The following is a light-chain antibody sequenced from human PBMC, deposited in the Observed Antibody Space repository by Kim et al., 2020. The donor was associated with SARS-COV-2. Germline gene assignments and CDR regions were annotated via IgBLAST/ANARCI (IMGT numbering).Light chain of an antibody. J-gene: IGLJ2*01. Sequence: ELTQPPSASGTPGQRVTISCSGSSSNIGSNYVNWYQQLSGTAPKVLIYRSNQRPSGVPDRFSGSKSGTSASLAISGLRSEDEADYFCAAWDDSLSGVLFGGGTQLTVL. CDR1: SSNIGSNY. CDR3: AAWDDSLSGVL. V-gene: IGLV1-47*01. CDR2: RSN.